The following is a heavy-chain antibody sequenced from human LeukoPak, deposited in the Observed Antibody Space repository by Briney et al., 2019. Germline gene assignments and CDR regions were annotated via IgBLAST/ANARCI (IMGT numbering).Heavy chain of an antibody. CDR1: GFTFSGST. CDR2: IRTKVNSYAT. CDR3: TRSAGGTFDY. D-gene: IGHD1-26*01. V-gene: IGHV3-73*01. Sequence: GGSLRRSCAASGFTFSGSTMHWVRQASGKGLEWVGRIRTKVNSYATAYAASVKGRFTISRDDSKNTAYLQMNSLKTEDTAVYYCTRSAGGTFDYWGQGTLVTVSS. J-gene: IGHJ4*02.